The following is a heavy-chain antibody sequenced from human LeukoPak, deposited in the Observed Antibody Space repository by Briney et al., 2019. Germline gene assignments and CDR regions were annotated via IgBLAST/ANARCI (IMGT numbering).Heavy chain of an antibody. V-gene: IGHV3-64*01. CDR1: GFTFSSYA. J-gene: IGHJ4*02. CDR3: ASTTI. Sequence: GGSLRLSCAASGFTFSSYAMHWVRQAPGKGLEYVSAISSNGGSTYYANSVKGRFTISRDNAKNSLYLQMNSLRAEDTAVYYCASTTIWGQGTLVTVSS. CDR2: ISSNGGST. D-gene: IGHD1-26*01.